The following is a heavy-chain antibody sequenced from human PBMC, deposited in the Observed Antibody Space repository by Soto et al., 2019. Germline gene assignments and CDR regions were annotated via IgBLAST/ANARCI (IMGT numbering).Heavy chain of an antibody. CDR1: GYSFTSYW. Sequence: SLKISCKCSGYSFTSYWIGWVRQMPGKGLEWMGIIYPGDSDTRYSPSFQGQVTISADKSISTAYLQWSSLKASDTAMYYCARHGGVAAAGLDYWGQGTLVTVSS. CDR3: ARHGGVAAAGLDY. V-gene: IGHV5-51*01. CDR2: IYPGDSDT. D-gene: IGHD6-13*01. J-gene: IGHJ4*02.